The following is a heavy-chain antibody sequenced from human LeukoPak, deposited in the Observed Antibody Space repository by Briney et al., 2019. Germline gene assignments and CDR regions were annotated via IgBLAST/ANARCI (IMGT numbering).Heavy chain of an antibody. V-gene: IGHV3-21*01. J-gene: IGHJ4*02. CDR2: ISRTSSHI. Sequence: GGSLRLSCAASGFTVSRNYMNWVRQAPGKGLEWVSSISRTSSHIYYADSVKGRFTISRDNAKNSLYLQMNSLRAEDTAIYYCARGLGDTVMVTTGVDYWGQGTLVTISS. CDR1: GFTVSRNY. CDR3: ARGLGDTVMVTTGVDY. D-gene: IGHD5-18*01.